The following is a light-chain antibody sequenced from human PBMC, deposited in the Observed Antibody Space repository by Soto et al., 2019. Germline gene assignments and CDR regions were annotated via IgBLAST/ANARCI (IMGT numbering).Light chain of an antibody. V-gene: IGLV2-8*01. CDR2: EVS. CDR3: SSYAASNNLGV. Sequence: QSALTQPPSASGSPGQSVTISCIGTSSDVGGYNYVSWYQQHPGKALKLMIYEVSKRPSGVPDRFSGSKSGNTASLTVSGLQAEDEADYYCSSYAASNNLGVFGGGTQLTVL. J-gene: IGLJ2*01. CDR1: SSDVGGYNY.